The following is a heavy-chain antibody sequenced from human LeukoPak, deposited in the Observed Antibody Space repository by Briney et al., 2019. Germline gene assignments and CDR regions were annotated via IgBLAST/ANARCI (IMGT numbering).Heavy chain of an antibody. V-gene: IGHV1-69*05. Sequence: SLKGSCKASGGTFSSYAISWVRQAPGQGLEWMGGIIPIFGTANYAQKFQGRVTITTDESTSTAYMELSSLRSEDTAVYYCARGKGDGYNLDYWGQGTLVTVSS. CDR1: GGTFSSYA. CDR2: IIPIFGTA. D-gene: IGHD5-24*01. CDR3: ARGKGDGYNLDY. J-gene: IGHJ4*02.